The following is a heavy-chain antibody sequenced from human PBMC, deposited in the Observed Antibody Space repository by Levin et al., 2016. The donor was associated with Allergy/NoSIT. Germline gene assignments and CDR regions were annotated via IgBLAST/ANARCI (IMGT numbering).Heavy chain of an antibody. Sequence: WVRQAPGQRLEWMGWINAGNGNTKYSQKFQGRVTITRDTSASTAYMELSSLRSEDTAVYYCARDHPYYGSGRGYYYGMDVWGQGTTVTVS. V-gene: IGHV1-3*01. CDR3: ARDHPYYGSGRGYYYGMDV. D-gene: IGHD3-10*01. CDR2: INAGNGNT. J-gene: IGHJ6*02.